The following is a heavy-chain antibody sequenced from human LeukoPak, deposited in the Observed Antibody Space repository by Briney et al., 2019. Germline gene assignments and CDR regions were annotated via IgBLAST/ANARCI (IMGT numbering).Heavy chain of an antibody. CDR2: IYYSGST. D-gene: IGHD3-22*01. CDR3: ARSDSSGPYYFDY. CDR1: GGSISSYY. J-gene: IGHJ4*02. V-gene: IGHV4-59*01. Sequence: SETLSLTCTVSGGSISSYYWSWIRQPPGKGLEWIGYIYYSGSTNYNPSLKGRVTISVDTSKNQFSLKLSSVTAADTAVYYCARSDSSGPYYFDYWGQGTLVSVSS.